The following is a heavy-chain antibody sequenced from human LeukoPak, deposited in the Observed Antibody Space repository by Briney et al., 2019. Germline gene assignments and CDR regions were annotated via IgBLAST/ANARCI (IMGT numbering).Heavy chain of an antibody. CDR1: GGSFSGYY. J-gene: IGHJ6*02. CDR3: AGIYGSGSYDYYYGMDV. Sequence: SETLSLTCAVYGGSFSGYYWSWIRQHPGKGLEWIGYIYYSGSTYYNPSLKSRVTISVDTSKNQFSLKLSSVTAADTAVYYCAGIYGSGSYDYYYGMDVWGQGTTVTVSS. V-gene: IGHV4-31*11. CDR2: IYYSGST. D-gene: IGHD3-10*01.